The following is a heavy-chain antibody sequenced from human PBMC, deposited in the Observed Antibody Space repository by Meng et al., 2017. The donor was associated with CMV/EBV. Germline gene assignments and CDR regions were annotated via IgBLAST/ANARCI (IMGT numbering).Heavy chain of an antibody. J-gene: IGHJ5*02. D-gene: IGHD3-3*01. CDR2: ISGSGGST. Sequence: GGSLRLSCAASGFTFSSYAMSWVRQAPGKGLEWVSAISGSGGSTYDADSVKGRFTISRDNSKNTLYLQMNSLGAEDTAVYYCANSPLRMEWRRSNWFDPWGQGTLVTVSS. V-gene: IGHV3-23*01. CDR3: ANSPLRMEWRRSNWFDP. CDR1: GFTFSSYA.